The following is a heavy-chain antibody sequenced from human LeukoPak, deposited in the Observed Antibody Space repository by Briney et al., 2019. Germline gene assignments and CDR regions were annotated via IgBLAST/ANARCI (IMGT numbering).Heavy chain of an antibody. Sequence: GGSLRLSCAASGFTVSSNYMSWVRQAPGKGLEWVSVIYSGGSTYYADSVKGRFTISRDNAKNSLYLQMNSLRAEDTAVYYCARLVSSWSVDYWGQGTLVTVSS. J-gene: IGHJ4*02. D-gene: IGHD6-13*01. CDR2: IYSGGST. CDR3: ARLVSSWSVDY. CDR1: GFTVSSNY. V-gene: IGHV3-53*01.